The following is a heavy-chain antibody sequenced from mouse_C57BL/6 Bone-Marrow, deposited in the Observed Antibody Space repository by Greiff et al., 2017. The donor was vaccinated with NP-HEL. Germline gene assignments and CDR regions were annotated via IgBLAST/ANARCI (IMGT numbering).Heavy chain of an antibody. D-gene: IGHD1-1*01. CDR2: IYPGDGDT. Sequence: QVQLQQSGPELVKPGASVKISCKASGYAFSSSWMNWVKQRPGKGLEWIGRIYPGDGDTNYNGKFKGKATLTADKSSSTAYMQLSSLTSEDSAVYFCARRAYYYGSTSWFAYWGQGTLVTVSA. J-gene: IGHJ3*01. CDR3: ARRAYYYGSTSWFAY. V-gene: IGHV1-82*01. CDR1: GYAFSSSW.